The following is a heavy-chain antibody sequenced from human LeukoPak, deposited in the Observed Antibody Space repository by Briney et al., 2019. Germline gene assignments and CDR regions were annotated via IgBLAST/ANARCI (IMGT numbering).Heavy chain of an antibody. D-gene: IGHD6-19*01. V-gene: IGHV3-11*01. J-gene: IGHJ4*02. CDR1: GFTFSDYY. CDR2: ISSSGSTI. CDR3: ARDPYSSGWSDY. Sequence: GGSLRLSCAASGFTFSDYYMSWIRQAPGKGLEWVSYISSSGSTIYYADSVKGRFTISRGNAKNSLYLQMNSLRAEDTAVYHCARDPYSSGWSDYWGQGTLVTVSS.